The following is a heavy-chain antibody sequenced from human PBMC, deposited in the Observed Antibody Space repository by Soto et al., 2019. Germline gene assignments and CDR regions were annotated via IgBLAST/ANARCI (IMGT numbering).Heavy chain of an antibody. Sequence: ASVKVSCKASGYTFTGYYIHWVRQAPGQGLEWMGWINPNNGGTNYVQKFQGRVTMTRDTSISTAYMELRRLTSDDTAVYYCARDLPIVGTTTWDYWGQGTLVTVSS. CDR3: ARDLPIVGTTTWDY. D-gene: IGHD1-26*01. CDR1: GYTFTGYY. J-gene: IGHJ4*02. V-gene: IGHV1-2*02. CDR2: INPNNGGT.